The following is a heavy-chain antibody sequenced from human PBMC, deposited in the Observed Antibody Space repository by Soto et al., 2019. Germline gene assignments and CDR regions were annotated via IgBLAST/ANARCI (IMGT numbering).Heavy chain of an antibody. CDR1: GGSISSGGYY. CDR2: IYYSGST. Sequence: SETLSLTCTVSGGSISSGGYYWSWIRQHPGKGLEWIGYIYYSGSTYYNPSLKSRVTISVDTSKNQFSLKLSSVTAADTAVYYCARGGYSSRWYRFDPWGQGTLVTVSS. V-gene: IGHV4-31*03. J-gene: IGHJ5*02. CDR3: ARGGYSSRWYRFDP. D-gene: IGHD6-13*01.